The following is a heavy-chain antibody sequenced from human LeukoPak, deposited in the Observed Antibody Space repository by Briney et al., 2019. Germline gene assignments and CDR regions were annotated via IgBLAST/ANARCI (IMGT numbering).Heavy chain of an antibody. V-gene: IGHV1-46*01. Sequence: ASVKVSCKASGYTFTSYYMHWVRQAPGQGLEWMGIINPSGGSTSYAQKFQGRVTMTRDTSTSTVYMELSSLRSEDTAVYYCARGGLAAAGRIPDWFDPWGQGTLVTVSS. CDR1: GYTFTSYY. CDR3: ARGGLAAAGRIPDWFDP. D-gene: IGHD6-13*01. CDR2: INPSGGST. J-gene: IGHJ5*02.